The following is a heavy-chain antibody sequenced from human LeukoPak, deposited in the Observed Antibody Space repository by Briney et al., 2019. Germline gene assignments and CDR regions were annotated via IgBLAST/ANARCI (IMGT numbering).Heavy chain of an antibody. CDR1: GFSLSTSGVG. CDR2: IYWNDDK. V-gene: IGHV2-5*01. CDR3: AHTATGYNAFDI. D-gene: IGHD3-9*01. J-gene: IGHJ3*02. Sequence: SGPTLVKPTQTLTLTCTFSGFSLSTSGVGVGWIRQPPGKALEWLALIYWNDDKRYSPSLKSRLTITKDTSKNQVVLTMANMDPVDTATYYCAHTATGYNAFDIWGQGTMVTVSS.